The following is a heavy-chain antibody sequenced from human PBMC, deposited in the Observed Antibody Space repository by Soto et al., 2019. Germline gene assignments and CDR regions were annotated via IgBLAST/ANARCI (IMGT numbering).Heavy chain of an antibody. Sequence: QVQLVESGGGVVQPGRSLRLSCAASGFTFSSYAMHWVRQAPGKGLEWVAVISYDGSNKYYADSVKGRFTISRDNSKNTVYLQMNSLRAEDTAVYYCARGRATITAGAFDIWGQGTMVTVSS. CDR2: ISYDGSNK. J-gene: IGHJ3*02. D-gene: IGHD5-12*01. CDR1: GFTFSSYA. CDR3: ARGRATITAGAFDI. V-gene: IGHV3-30-3*01.